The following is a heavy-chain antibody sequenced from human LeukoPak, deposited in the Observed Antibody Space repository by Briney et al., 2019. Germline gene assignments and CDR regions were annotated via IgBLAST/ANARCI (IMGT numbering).Heavy chain of an antibody. V-gene: IGHV3-23*01. CDR2: ISGSGGST. Sequence: PGGSLRLSCAASGFTFSSYAMSWVRRAPGKGLEWVSAISGSGGSTYYADSVKGRFTISRDNSKDTLYLQMNSLRAEDTAVYYCAKFSSGFTEFDYWGQGTLVTVSS. D-gene: IGHD3-10*01. J-gene: IGHJ4*02. CDR1: GFTFSSYA. CDR3: AKFSSGFTEFDY.